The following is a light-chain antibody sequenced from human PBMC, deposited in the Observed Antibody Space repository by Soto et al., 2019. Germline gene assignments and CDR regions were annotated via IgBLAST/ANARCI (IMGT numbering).Light chain of an antibody. CDR1: QDISNY. CDR3: QKYGSAPVT. Sequence: DIQMTQSPSSLSASVGDRVTITCRASQDISNYLAWYQQKPGKVPKLLIYASAALQSGVPSRFSGSGSGTDFTLTISSLQPEDVATYFCQKYGSAPVTFGQETRLEIK. J-gene: IGKJ5*01. CDR2: ASA. V-gene: IGKV1-27*01.